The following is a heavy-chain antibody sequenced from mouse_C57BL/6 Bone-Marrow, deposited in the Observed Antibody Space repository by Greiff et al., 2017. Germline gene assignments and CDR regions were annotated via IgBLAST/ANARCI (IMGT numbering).Heavy chain of an antibody. V-gene: IGHV5-4*01. CDR2: ISDGGSYS. D-gene: IGHD3-1*01. Sequence: EVMLVESGGGLVKPGGSLKLSCAASGFTFSSYAMSWVRQTPEKRLEWVATISDGGSYSYSPDNVTGRFTISRDNAKNNLYLQMSDLKAEDTAMYYCAREGLVYYFDYWGQGTTLTVSS. J-gene: IGHJ2*01. CDR3: AREGLVYYFDY. CDR1: GFTFSSYA.